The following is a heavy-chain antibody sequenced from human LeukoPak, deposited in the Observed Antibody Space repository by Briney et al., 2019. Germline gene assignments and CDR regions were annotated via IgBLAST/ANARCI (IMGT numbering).Heavy chain of an antibody. CDR2: IYSGGST. D-gene: IGHD5-18*01. CDR3: ATPTRGYSYGPPLGY. CDR1: GFTVSSNY. Sequence: GGSLRLSCAASGFTVSSNYMSWVRQAPGKGLEWVSVIYSGGSTYYADSVKGRFTISRDNSKNTLYLQMNSLRAEDTAVYYCATPTRGYSYGPPLGYWGQGTLVTISS. J-gene: IGHJ4*02. V-gene: IGHV3-66*01.